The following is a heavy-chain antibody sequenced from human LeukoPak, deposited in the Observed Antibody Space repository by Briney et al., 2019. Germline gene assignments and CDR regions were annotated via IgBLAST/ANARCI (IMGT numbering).Heavy chain of an antibody. CDR1: GGTFSSYA. D-gene: IGHD7-27*01. CDR2: TIPIFGTA. Sequence: ASVKVSCKASGGTFSSYAISWVRQAPGQGLEWMGGTIPIFGTANYAQKFQGRVTITADESTSTAYMELSSLRSEDTAVYYCARGPGSAPFDYWGQGTLVTVSS. CDR3: ARGPGSAPFDY. V-gene: IGHV1-69*13. J-gene: IGHJ4*02.